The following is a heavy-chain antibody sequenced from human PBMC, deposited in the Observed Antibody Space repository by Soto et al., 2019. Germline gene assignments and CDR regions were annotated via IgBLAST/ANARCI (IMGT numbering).Heavy chain of an antibody. Sequence: SETLSLTCTVSGGSISSSSYYWGWIRQPPGKGLEWIGSIYYSGSTYYNPSLKSRVTISVDTSKNQFSLKLSSVTAADMAVYYCASPKIAFYNWFDPWGQGTLVTVSS. D-gene: IGHD3-3*02. CDR1: GGSISSSSYY. V-gene: IGHV4-39*01. J-gene: IGHJ5*02. CDR3: ASPKIAFYNWFDP. CDR2: IYYSGST.